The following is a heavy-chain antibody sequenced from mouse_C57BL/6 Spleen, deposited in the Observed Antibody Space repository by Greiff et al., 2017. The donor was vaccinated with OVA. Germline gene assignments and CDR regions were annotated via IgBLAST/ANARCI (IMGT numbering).Heavy chain of an antibody. J-gene: IGHJ3*01. CDR3: ADGYDGFAY. Sequence: LEESGPELVKPGASVKISCKASGYAFSSSWMNWVKQRPGKGLEWIGRIYPGDGDTNYNGKFKGKATLTADKSSSTAYMQLSSLTSEDSAVYFCADGYDGFAYWGQGTLVTVSA. V-gene: IGHV1-82*01. CDR1: GYAFSSSW. D-gene: IGHD2-2*01. CDR2: IYPGDGDT.